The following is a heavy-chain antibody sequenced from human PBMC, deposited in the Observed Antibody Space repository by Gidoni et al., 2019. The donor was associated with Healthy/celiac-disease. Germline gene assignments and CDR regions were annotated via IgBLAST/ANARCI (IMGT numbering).Heavy chain of an antibody. V-gene: IGHV4-61*02. Sequence: QVQLQESGPGLVKPSQTLSLTCTVPGGPISRGSYFCNWIRQPAGKGLEWIGRIYASGSTNYNPSLKSRVTMSVETSKNQFSLKLSSVTAADTAVYYCARGGGYDYYFDYWGQGTLVTVSS. CDR2: IYASGST. D-gene: IGHD5-12*01. CDR1: GGPISRGSYF. J-gene: IGHJ4*02. CDR3: ARGGGYDYYFDY.